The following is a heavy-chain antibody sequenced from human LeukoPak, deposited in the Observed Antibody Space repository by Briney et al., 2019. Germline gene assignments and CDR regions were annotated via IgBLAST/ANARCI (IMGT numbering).Heavy chain of an antibody. J-gene: IGHJ3*01. D-gene: IGHD5-12*01. CDR3: CYDGAFGL. Sequence: GGSLRLSCAASGFTFSSYAMSWVRQAPGKGLVWLSRINSDGNGIKYVDSVKGRFTISRDNAKNTLYLQMNSLTAEDTALYYCCYDGAFGLWGQGTMVTVSS. CDR1: GFTFSSYA. CDR2: INSDGNGI. V-gene: IGHV3-74*03.